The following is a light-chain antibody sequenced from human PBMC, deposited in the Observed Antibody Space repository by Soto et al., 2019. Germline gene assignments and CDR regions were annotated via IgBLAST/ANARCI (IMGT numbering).Light chain of an antibody. CDR3: QQYNSYSPT. J-gene: IGKJ1*01. V-gene: IGKV1-5*03. CDR1: QSISVW. CDR2: KAS. Sequence: DIQLTQSPSFLSASLGDRVTITCRASQSISVWLAWYQQKAGKAPNLLIYKASRLESGVPSRFSGSGSETEFTLTISGLQPGDSATYYCQQYNSYSPTFGQGTKVDIK.